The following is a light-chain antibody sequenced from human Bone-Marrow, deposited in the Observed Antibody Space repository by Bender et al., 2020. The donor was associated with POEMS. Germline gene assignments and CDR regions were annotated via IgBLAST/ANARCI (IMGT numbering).Light chain of an antibody. CDR3: QSADSSGIYK. CDR2: KDT. CDR1: SLPIHF. V-gene: IGLV3-25*03. J-gene: IGLJ3*02. Sequence: SSELTQPPSVSVSPGQTATITCSGNSLPIHFIYWYRRKAGQAPVLLMYKDTERPSGIPERFSGSSSEAAVTLTISGVQAEDEADYYCQSADSSGIYKFGGGTKLTVL.